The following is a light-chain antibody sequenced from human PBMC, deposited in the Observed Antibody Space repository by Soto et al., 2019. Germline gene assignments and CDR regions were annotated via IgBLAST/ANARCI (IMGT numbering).Light chain of an antibody. CDR2: GAS. J-gene: IGKJ5*01. Sequence: EIVLTQSPGTLSLSPGERATLSCRASQSVSISYLAWYQQKPGQAPRLLIYGASSRATGIPDRFSGSGSATDFTLTIVRLEPEDFAVYYCQQYGSSPITFGQGTRLEIK. V-gene: IGKV3-20*01. CDR3: QQYGSSPIT. CDR1: QSVSISY.